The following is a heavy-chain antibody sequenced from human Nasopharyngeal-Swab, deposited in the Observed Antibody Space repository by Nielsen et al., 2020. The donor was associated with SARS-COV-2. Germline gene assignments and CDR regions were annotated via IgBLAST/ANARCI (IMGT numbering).Heavy chain of an antibody. Sequence: GGSLRLSCAAPGFTVSSNYMSWVRQAPGKGLEGVSVIYSGGSTYYADSVKGRFTISRDNSKNTLYLQMNSLRAEDTAVYYCARGGGDDYVWGSYNYYFDYWGQGTLVTVSS. CDR3: ARGGGDDYVWGSYNYYFDY. CDR2: IYSGGST. J-gene: IGHJ4*02. V-gene: IGHV3-53*01. D-gene: IGHD3-16*01. CDR1: GFTVSSNY.